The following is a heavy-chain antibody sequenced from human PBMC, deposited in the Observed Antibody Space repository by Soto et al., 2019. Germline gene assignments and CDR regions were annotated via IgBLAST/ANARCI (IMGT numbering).Heavy chain of an antibody. D-gene: IGHD3-16*01. V-gene: IGHV3-30-3*01. CDR1: GFTFSSYA. J-gene: IGHJ4*02. Sequence: QVQLVESGGGVVQPGRSLRLSCAASGFTFSSYAMHWVRQAPGKGLEWVAVISYDGSNKYYADSVKGRFTISRDNSKNTLYLQMNSLRAEDTAVYYCARDPAAMITFGGGDGADFDYWGQGTLVTVSS. CDR3: ARDPAAMITFGGGDGADFDY. CDR2: ISYDGSNK.